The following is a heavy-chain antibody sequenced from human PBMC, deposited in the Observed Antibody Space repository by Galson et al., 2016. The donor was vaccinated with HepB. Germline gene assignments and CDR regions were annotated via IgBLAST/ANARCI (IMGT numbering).Heavy chain of an antibody. CDR2: IYPGDSDT. CDR3: ARRRDILTGYRYYYYGMDV. J-gene: IGHJ6*02. CDR1: GYSFTSYW. Sequence: QSGAEVKKPGESLQISCTGSGYSFTSYWIGWVRLMPGKGLEWMGIIYPGDSDTRYSPSFQGQVTISADKSINTAYLQWGSLKASDTAMYYCARRRDILTGYRYYYYGMDVWGQGTTVTVSS. D-gene: IGHD3-9*01. V-gene: IGHV5-51*01.